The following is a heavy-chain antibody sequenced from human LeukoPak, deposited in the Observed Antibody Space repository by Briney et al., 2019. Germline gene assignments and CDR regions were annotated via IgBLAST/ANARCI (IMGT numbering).Heavy chain of an antibody. V-gene: IGHV1-2*02. CDR1: GYTFIGYY. CDR3: AGSQEMATMGY. J-gene: IGHJ4*02. Sequence: GASVKVSCKASGYTFIGYYIHWVRQAPGQGLEWMGWINPNSGGTNYAQKFQGRVTMTRDTSTRTVYMELSSLRSDDTAVYYCAGSQEMATMGYWGQGTLVTVSS. D-gene: IGHD5-24*01. CDR2: INPNSGGT.